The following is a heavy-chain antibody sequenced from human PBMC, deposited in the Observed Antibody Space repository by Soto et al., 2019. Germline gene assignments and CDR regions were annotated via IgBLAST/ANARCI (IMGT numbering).Heavy chain of an antibody. D-gene: IGHD3-10*01. J-gene: IGHJ4*02. Sequence: QVHLVQSGAEVKKPGASVIISCKASGYSFTTYAMHWVRQAPGQRLEWMGWINAGNGNTKYSQKFQGRVTITRDTSESTAYMELSSLRSEDTAVFYCARSLVWFGELSYYFDYWGQGTLVTVSS. CDR3: ARSLVWFGELSYYFDY. V-gene: IGHV1-3*01. CDR1: GYSFTTYA. CDR2: INAGNGNT.